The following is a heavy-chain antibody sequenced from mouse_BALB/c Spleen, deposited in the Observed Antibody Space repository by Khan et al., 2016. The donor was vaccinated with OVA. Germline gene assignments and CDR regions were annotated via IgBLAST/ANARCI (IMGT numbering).Heavy chain of an antibody. CDR3: ARNYDYDEGLAY. CDR2: IWSGGST. J-gene: IGHJ3*01. D-gene: IGHD2-4*01. CDR1: GFSLTTYG. V-gene: IGHV2-2*02. Sequence: QLVQSGPGLVQPSQSLSITCTVSGFSLTTYGVHWVRQSPGKGLEWLGVIWSGGSTDYNAAFISRLSISKDSSKSQVFFQMNSLQVNDTAIYYCARNYDYDEGLAYWGQGTLVTVSA.